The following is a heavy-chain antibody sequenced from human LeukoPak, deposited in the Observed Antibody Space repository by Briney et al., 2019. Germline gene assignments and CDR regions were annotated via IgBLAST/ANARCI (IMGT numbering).Heavy chain of an antibody. CDR1: GFIVSSNY. CDR3: ARDPRVYDSSGNPYYLDY. CDR2: IYSGGDT. D-gene: IGHD3-22*01. V-gene: IGHV3-66*01. J-gene: IGHJ4*02. Sequence: GGSLRLSCAASGFIVSSNYMTWVRQAPGKGLEWLSVIYSGGDTYYADSVKGRFTISRDNSKNTLYLQMNSLRAEDTAVYYCARDPRVYDSSGNPYYLDYWGQGTLVTVSS.